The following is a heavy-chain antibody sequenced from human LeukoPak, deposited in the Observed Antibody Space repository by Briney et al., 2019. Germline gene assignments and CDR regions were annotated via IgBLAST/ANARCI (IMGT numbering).Heavy chain of an antibody. Sequence: GGSLRLSCAASGFTFSSYAMHWVRQAPGRGLEWVAIISYDGSNKYYADSVKGRFTISRDNSKNTLYLQMNSLRVEDSAVYYCARDPRYYNDGSAYYFDDWGQGTLVTVSS. J-gene: IGHJ4*02. CDR2: ISYDGSNK. CDR1: GFTFSSYA. D-gene: IGHD3-22*01. CDR3: ARDPRYYNDGSAYYFDD. V-gene: IGHV3-30*03.